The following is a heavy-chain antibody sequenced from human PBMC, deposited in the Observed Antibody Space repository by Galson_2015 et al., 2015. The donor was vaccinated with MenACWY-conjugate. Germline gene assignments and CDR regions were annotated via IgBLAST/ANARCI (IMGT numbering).Heavy chain of an antibody. CDR2: INSDGSTT. J-gene: IGHJ6*02. CDR1: GFTFSSYW. Sequence: SLRLSCAASGFTFSSYWMHWVRQAPGKGLVWVSRINSDGSTTTYADSVKGRFTISRDNAKNTLYLQMNSLNAEDTGIYYCARPIVAAGSNSYYYGLDVWGQGTRVTVSS. V-gene: IGHV3-74*01. D-gene: IGHD5-12*01. CDR3: ARPIVAAGSNSYYYGLDV.